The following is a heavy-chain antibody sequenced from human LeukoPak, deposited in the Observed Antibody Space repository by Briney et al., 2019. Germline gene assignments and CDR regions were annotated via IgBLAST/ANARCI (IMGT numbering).Heavy chain of an antibody. CDR3: ARDAIVGATYGT. D-gene: IGHD1-26*01. CDR2: IYYSGST. V-gene: IGHV4-61*01. CDR1: GGSVSSSSYY. Sequence: PSETLSLTCTVSGGSVSSSSYYWSWIRQPPGKGLEWIGYIYYSGSTNYNPSLKSRVTISVDTSKNQFSLKLSSVTAADTAVYYCARDAIVGATYGTWGQGTLVTVSS. J-gene: IGHJ5*02.